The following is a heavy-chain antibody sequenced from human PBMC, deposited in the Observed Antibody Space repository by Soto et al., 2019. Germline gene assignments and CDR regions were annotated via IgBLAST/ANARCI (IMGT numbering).Heavy chain of an antibody. J-gene: IGHJ4*02. CDR1: GGAISSGDYY. V-gene: IGHV4-30-4*01. CDR2: IYYSGSA. CDR3: ARDILYRLDY. Sequence: SETLSLTCTVSGGAISSGDYYWCWIRQPPGKGLEWIGYIYYSGSAYYNPSLKSRVTISVDTSKNQFSLKLSSVTAADTAVYYCARDILYRLDYWGQGILVTVS. D-gene: IGHD3-9*01.